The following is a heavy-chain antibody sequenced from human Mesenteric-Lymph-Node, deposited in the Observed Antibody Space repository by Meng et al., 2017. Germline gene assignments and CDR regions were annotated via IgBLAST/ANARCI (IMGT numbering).Heavy chain of an antibody. J-gene: IGHJ4*02. CDR3: AKVAAVAGKRLYFDY. CDR2: ISGSGGST. CDR1: GFTFSSYA. D-gene: IGHD6-19*01. V-gene: IGHV3-23*01. Sequence: GESLKISCAASGFTFSSYAMSWVRQAPGKGLEWVSAISGSGGSTYYADSVKGRFTISRDNSKNTLYLQMNNLRAEDTAVYYCAKVAAVAGKRLYFDYWGQGTLVTVSS.